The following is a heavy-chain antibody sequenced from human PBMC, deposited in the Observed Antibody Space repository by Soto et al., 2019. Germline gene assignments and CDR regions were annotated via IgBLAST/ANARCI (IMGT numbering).Heavy chain of an antibody. CDR3: ARLEPLKWIQLGFPYGMGV. CDR1: GYSFTSYW. D-gene: IGHD5-18*01. J-gene: IGHJ6*02. CDR2: IDPSDSYT. Sequence: GESLKISCKGSGYSFTSYWISWVRQMPGKGLEWMGRIDPSDSYTNYSPSFQGHVTISADKSISTAYLQWSSLKASDTAIYYFARLEPLKWIQLGFPYGMGVWGQGA. V-gene: IGHV5-10-1*01.